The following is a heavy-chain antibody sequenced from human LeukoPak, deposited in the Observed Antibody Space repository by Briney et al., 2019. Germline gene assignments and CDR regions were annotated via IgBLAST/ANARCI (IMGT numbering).Heavy chain of an antibody. J-gene: IGHJ4*02. CDR2: ISSSSSYI. CDR3: ARDIFTHFTVVGPY. CDR1: GLTLSSYS. D-gene: IGHD6-19*01. V-gene: IGHV3-21*01. Sequence: PGGSLRHSCAASGLTLSSYSMNWLRQAPGKGLAWVSSISSSSSYIYYADSVKGRFTISRDNAKNSLYLQMNSLRTGYTAAYSCARDIFTHFTVVGPYSGQGTLVTVSS.